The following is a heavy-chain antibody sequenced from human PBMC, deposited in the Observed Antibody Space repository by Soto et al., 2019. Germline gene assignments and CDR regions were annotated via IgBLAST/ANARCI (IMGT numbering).Heavy chain of an antibody. V-gene: IGHV1-18*01. CDR3: ARDEGHRLGYYYYYYMDV. J-gene: IGHJ6*03. Sequence: ASVKVSCKASGYTFTSYGISWVRQAPGQGLEWMGWISAYNGNTNYAQKLQGRVTMTTDTSTSAAYMELRSLRSDDTAVYYCARDEGHRLGYYYYYYMDVWGKGTTVTVSS. CDR1: GYTFTSYG. D-gene: IGHD6-19*01. CDR2: ISAYNGNT.